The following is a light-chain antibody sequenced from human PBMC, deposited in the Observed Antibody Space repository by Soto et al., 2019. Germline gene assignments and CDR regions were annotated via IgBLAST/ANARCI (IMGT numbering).Light chain of an antibody. V-gene: IGLV2-8*01. CDR1: SSDVGGHDY. Sequence: QSALTQPPSASGSPGQSVTISCTGTSSDVGGHDYVSWYQQHPGKAPKLMIYELNKRPSGIPDRFSGSKSGNTASLTVSGLQAEDEADYYCSSYVTGDSLIFGGGTRSPS. CDR2: ELN. CDR3: SSYVTGDSLI. J-gene: IGLJ2*01.